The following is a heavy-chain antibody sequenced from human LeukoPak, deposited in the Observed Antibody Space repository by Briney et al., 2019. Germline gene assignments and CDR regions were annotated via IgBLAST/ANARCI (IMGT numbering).Heavy chain of an antibody. V-gene: IGHV1-8*01. CDR2: MNPNSRNT. Sequence: GASVKVSCKASGYTFTSYDINRVRHATGQGLEWMGWMNPNSRNTGYAQKFQGRVAMTRNTSISTAYMELSSLRSEDTAVYYCARAGYCSSTSCYTFDVWGEGTTVTVS. J-gene: IGHJ6*02. D-gene: IGHD2-2*02. CDR1: GYTFTSYD. CDR3: ARAGYCSSTSCYTFDV.